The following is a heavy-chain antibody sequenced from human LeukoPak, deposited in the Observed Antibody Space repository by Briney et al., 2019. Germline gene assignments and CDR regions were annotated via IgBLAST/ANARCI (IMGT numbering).Heavy chain of an antibody. CDR1: GFSFSTYG. V-gene: IGHV3-30*02. CDR3: ARFEGDPFDY. J-gene: IGHJ4*02. D-gene: IGHD2-21*02. CDR2: IRYDGSNK. Sequence: GGSLRLSCVASGFSFSTYGMHWVRQAPGKGLEWVAFIRYDGSNKYYADSVKGRFTISRDNSKNTLYLQMNSLRAEDTAVYYCARFEGDPFDYWGQGTLVTVSS.